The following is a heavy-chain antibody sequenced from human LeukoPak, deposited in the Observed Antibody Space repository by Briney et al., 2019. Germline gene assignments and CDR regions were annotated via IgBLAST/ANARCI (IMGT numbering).Heavy chain of an antibody. CDR3: ARVRGIVVVPAAIRGFDY. V-gene: IGHV3-21*01. Sequence: SGGSLRLSCAASGFTFSSYSMNWVRQAPGKGLEWASSISSSSSYIYYADSVKGRFTISRDNAKNSLYLQMNSLRAEDTAVYYCARVRGIVVVPAAIRGFDYWGQGTLVTVSS. CDR1: GFTFSSYS. D-gene: IGHD2-2*01. J-gene: IGHJ4*02. CDR2: ISSSSSYI.